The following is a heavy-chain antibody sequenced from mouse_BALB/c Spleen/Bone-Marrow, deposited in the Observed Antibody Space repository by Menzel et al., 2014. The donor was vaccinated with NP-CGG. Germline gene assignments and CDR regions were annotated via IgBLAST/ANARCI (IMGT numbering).Heavy chain of an antibody. CDR1: VFNIKDTY. Sequence: EVQLQQSGAELAKPGAPVKLSCTASVFNIKDTYMHWVMQRPEQGLEWTGRSDPANGNTKYDSMYQGKATITADTSPSSAYLPLFSLTSEDTAVYYCARTPRATFYFDYWGQGTPLTVSS. V-gene: IGHV14-3*02. CDR3: ARTPRATFYFDY. J-gene: IGHJ2*01. CDR2: SDPANGNT. D-gene: IGHD3-1*01.